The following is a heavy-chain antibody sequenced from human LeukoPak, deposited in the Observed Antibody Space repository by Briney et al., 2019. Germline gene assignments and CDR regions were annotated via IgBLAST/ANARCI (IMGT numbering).Heavy chain of an antibody. Sequence: SETLSLTCAVYGGSFSGYYWSWIRQPPGKGLEWIGEINHSGSTNYNPSLKSRVTISVDTSKNQFSLKLSSVTAADTAVYYCARTDYYYDSSGNGPNFDYWGQGTLVTVSS. J-gene: IGHJ4*02. D-gene: IGHD3-22*01. V-gene: IGHV4-34*01. CDR1: GGSFSGYY. CDR2: INHSGST. CDR3: ARTDYYYDSSGNGPNFDY.